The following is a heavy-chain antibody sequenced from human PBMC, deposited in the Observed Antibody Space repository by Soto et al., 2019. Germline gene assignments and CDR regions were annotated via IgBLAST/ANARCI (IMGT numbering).Heavy chain of an antibody. CDR1: GYTFTGYY. J-gene: IGHJ6*02. Sequence: ASVKVSCKASGYTFTGYYMHWVRQAPGQGLEWMGWINPNSGGTNYAQKFQGWVTMTRDTSISTAYMELSRLRSDDTAVYYCARKGEYSSSSGYYGMDVWGQGTTVTVSS. CDR2: INPNSGGT. CDR3: ARKGEYSSSSGYYGMDV. V-gene: IGHV1-2*04. D-gene: IGHD6-6*01.